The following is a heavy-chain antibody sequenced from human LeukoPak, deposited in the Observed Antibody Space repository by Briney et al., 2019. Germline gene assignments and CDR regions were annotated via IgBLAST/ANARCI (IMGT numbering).Heavy chain of an antibody. D-gene: IGHD3-22*01. V-gene: IGHV3-30*04. Sequence: PGGSLRLSCAASGFTFSSYAMHWVRQAPGKGLEWVAVISYDGSNKYYADSVKGRFTISRDNSKDTLYLQMNSLRAEDTAVYYCASDGSGYYYQDAFDIWGQGTMVTVSS. J-gene: IGHJ3*02. CDR3: ASDGSGYYYQDAFDI. CDR1: GFTFSSYA. CDR2: ISYDGSNK.